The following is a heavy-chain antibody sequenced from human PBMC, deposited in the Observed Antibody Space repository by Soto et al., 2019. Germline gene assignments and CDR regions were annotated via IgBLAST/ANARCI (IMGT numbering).Heavy chain of an antibody. Sequence: QVQLVESGGGVVQPGRSLRLSCAASGFTFSSYAMHWVRQAPGKGLEWVAVISYDGSNKYYADSVKGRFTISRDNSKNTLYLQMNSLRAEDTAVYYCARDLPDGDVWGQGTTVTVSS. CDR3: ARDLPDGDV. CDR2: ISYDGSNK. CDR1: GFTFSSYA. J-gene: IGHJ6*02. V-gene: IGHV3-30-3*01.